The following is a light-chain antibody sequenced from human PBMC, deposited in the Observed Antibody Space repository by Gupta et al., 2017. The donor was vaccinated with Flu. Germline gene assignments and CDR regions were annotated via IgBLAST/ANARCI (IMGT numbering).Light chain of an antibody. CDR3: QQDNNWPLT. V-gene: IGKV3-15*01. CDR2: GAS. Sequence: EIVMTQPPATLSVSPGERVTLSCRASQSVSNNLAWYQQRPGQAPRLLMYGASTRATGIPATFSGSGTGTEFTLTISSLHSEDFAVYYCQQDNNWPLTFGGGTKVEIK. J-gene: IGKJ4*01. CDR1: QSVSNN.